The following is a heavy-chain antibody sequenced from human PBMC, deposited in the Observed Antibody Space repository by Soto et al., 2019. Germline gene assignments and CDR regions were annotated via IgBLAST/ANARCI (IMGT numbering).Heavy chain of an antibody. J-gene: IGHJ4*02. D-gene: IGHD3-9*01. Sequence: GGSLRLSCAASGFSFSSYGMSWVRQAPGKGLEWVSVISGSGERTYYAESVKGRFTVSRDNSKNTLFLYMNSLRADDTAVYYCAKVRFDISNGFSSRDYFDSWGQGTLVTFSS. V-gene: IGHV3-23*01. CDR1: GFSFSSYG. CDR2: ISGSGERT. CDR3: AKVRFDISNGFSSRDYFDS.